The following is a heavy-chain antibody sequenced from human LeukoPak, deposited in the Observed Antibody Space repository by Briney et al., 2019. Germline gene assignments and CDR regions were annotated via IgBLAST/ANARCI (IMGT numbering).Heavy chain of an antibody. CDR2: LYYSGSN. J-gene: IGHJ4*02. Sequence: SETLSLTCAVSGGSISSGRYSWGWVRQSPGKGLEWIGTLYYSGSNYYNPSLKSRVTISVDTSKNQFSLKLSSVTAADTAVYYCARRTSGSPPGGFDYWGQGTLVTVSS. CDR3: ARRTSGSPPGGFDY. D-gene: IGHD1-26*01. V-gene: IGHV4-39*07. CDR1: GGSISSGRYS.